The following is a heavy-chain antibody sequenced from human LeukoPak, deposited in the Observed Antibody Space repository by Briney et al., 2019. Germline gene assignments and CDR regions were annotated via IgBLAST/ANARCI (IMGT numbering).Heavy chain of an antibody. CDR2: IYYSGST. D-gene: IGHD6-19*01. CDR3: ARDLSAVAGPRSAFDI. J-gene: IGHJ3*02. V-gene: IGHV4-30-4*08. CDR1: GGSISSGDYY. Sequence: PSQTLSLTCTVSGGSISSGDYYWSWIRQPPGKGLEWIGYIYYSGSTYYNPSLKSRVTISVDTSKNQFSLKLSSVTTADTAVYYRARDLSAVAGPRSAFDIWGQGTMVTVSS.